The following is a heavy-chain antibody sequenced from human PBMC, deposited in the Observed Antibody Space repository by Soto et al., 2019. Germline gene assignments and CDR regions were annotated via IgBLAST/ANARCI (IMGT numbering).Heavy chain of an antibody. CDR3: ARPAIAAAGTGRFYYYYYGMDV. J-gene: IGHJ6*02. V-gene: IGHV4-39*01. CDR1: GGSISSSSYY. Sequence: QLLESGPGLVKPSETLSLTCTVSGGSISSSSYYWGWIRQPPGKGLEWIGSIYYSGSTYYNPSLKSRVTISVDTSKNQFSLKLSSVTAADTAVYYCARPAIAAAGTGRFYYYYYGMDVWGQGTTVTVSS. D-gene: IGHD6-13*01. CDR2: IYYSGST.